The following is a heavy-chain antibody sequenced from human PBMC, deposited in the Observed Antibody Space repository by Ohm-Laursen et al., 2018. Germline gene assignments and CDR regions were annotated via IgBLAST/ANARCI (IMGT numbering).Heavy chain of an antibody. V-gene: IGHV4-61*01. CDR3: ARDSWFGEVEYP. D-gene: IGHD3-10*01. Sequence: GTLSLTCTVSGGSVGSGSYYWSWTRQPQGTGLDWIGHIYYSGNTNHNPSLKSRVTISVDTSKNHSSLKLSSVTAADTAVYYCARDSWFGEVEYPWGQGTLVSVSS. J-gene: IGHJ5*02. CDR2: IYYSGNT. CDR1: GGSVGSGSYY.